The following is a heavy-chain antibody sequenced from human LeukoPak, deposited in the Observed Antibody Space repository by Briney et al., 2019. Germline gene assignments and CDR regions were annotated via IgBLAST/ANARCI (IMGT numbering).Heavy chain of an antibody. CDR2: ISAYNGNT. CDR1: GYTFTSYG. CDR3: AREAHYGGNSVDAFDI. D-gene: IGHD4-23*01. J-gene: IGHJ3*02. V-gene: IGHV1-18*01. Sequence: ASVKVSCKASGYTFTSYGISWVRQAPGQGLEWMGWISAYNGNTNYAQKLQGRVTMTTDTSTSTAYMELRSLRSDDTAVYYCAREAHYGGNSVDAFDIWGQGTMVTVSS.